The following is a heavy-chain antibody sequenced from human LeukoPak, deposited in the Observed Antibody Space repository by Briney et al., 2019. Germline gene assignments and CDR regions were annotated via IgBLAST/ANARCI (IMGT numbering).Heavy chain of an antibody. J-gene: IGHJ3*02. CDR2: IYTSGST. V-gene: IGHV4-4*07. Sequence: PSETLSLTCTVSGVSISSYYWSWIRQPAGKGLEWIGRIYTSGSTTYNTSLKSRVTTSVHTSKNRLSLKLSSVTAAETGVYSCARERLRLFGVVLLRGDAFDIWGQGTMVTVSS. CDR1: GVSISSYY. CDR3: ARERLRLFGVVLLRGDAFDI. D-gene: IGHD3-3*01.